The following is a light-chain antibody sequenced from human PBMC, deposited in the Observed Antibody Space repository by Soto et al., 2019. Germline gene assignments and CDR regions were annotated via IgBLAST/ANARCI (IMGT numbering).Light chain of an antibody. J-gene: IGLJ2*01. CDR3: SSYAGSSTFV. V-gene: IGLV2-14*01. CDR1: SRDVGGSNY. CDR2: EVS. Sequence: QSALIQPASVSGSPGQSITISCIGTSRDVGGSNYVSWYQHHPHRAPKLLIYEVSYRPSGVSSRFSGSKSGNTASLTISGLQAEDEADYYCSSYAGSSTFVFGGGTKLTVL.